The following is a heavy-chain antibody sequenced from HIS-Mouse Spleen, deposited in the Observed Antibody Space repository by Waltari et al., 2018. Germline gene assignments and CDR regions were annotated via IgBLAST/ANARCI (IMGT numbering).Heavy chain of an antibody. CDR1: GGSISRSSYY. CDR2: IKYGGRT. D-gene: IGHD6-13*01. CDR3: AREIPYSSSWYDWYFDL. Sequence: QLQLQESGPGLVKPSETLSLTCTVSGGSISRSSYYWGWIRQPPGKGLEWIGSIKYGGRTSQNRARKSRVTRSVDTSKNQFSLKLSSVTAADTAVYYCAREIPYSSSWYDWYFDLWGRGTLVTVSS. V-gene: IGHV4-39*07. J-gene: IGHJ2*01.